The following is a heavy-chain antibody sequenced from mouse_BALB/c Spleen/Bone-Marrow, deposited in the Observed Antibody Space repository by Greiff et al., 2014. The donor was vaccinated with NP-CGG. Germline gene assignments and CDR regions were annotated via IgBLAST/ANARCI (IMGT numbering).Heavy chain of an antibody. V-gene: IGHV1S81*02. J-gene: IGHJ2*01. CDR1: GYTFTSYW. CDR3: ARTYFDY. Sequence: QVQLQQSGAELVKPGASVKLSCKASGYTFTSYWMHWVKQRPGQGLEWIGEINPSNGRTNYNEKFKSKATLTVDKSSSTAYMQLSSLTSEYSAVYYCARTYFDYWGQGTTLTVSS. CDR2: INPSNGRT.